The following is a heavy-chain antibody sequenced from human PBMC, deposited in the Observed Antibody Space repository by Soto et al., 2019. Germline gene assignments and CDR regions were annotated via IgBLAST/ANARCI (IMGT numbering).Heavy chain of an antibody. Sequence: SETLSLTCTVSAGSISSGGYYSSWIRQHPGKGLEWIGYIHYSGSTYYNPSLKSRVTISVDTSKNQFYLKLSSVTAADTAVYYLARDWGGPGPFDYWGQGTLVTVYS. D-gene: IGHD3-16*01. CDR1: AGSISSGGYY. V-gene: IGHV4-31*03. CDR2: IHYSGST. J-gene: IGHJ4*02. CDR3: ARDWGGPGPFDY.